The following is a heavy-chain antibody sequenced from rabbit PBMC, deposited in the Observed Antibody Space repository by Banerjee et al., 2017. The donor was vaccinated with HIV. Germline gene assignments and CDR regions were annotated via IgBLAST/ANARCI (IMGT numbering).Heavy chain of an antibody. Sequence: QLKETGGGLVQPGGSLTLSCTASGIDFSSYYMSWVRQAPGKGLEWIGTIYAGKGRTYYASWVNGRFTISSDNARNTVDLQMNSLTAVDRATYFCARSAGSVYYWGPGTLVTVS. CDR2: IYAGKGRT. D-gene: IGHD8-1*01. CDR1: GIDFSSYY. V-gene: IGHV1S7*01. CDR3: ARSAGSVYY. J-gene: IGHJ2*01.